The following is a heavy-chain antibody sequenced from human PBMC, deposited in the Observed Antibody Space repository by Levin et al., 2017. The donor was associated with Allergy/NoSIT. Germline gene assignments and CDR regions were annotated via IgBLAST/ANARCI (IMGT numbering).Heavy chain of an antibody. V-gene: IGHV1-18*01. Sequence: PGESLKISCKASGYTFTSYGISWVRQAPGQGLEWMGWISAYNGNTNYAQKLQGRVTMTTDTSTSTAYMELRSLRSDDTAVYYCARRYYDILTGYYMFDYWGQGTLVTVSS. J-gene: IGHJ4*02. D-gene: IGHD3-9*01. CDR2: ISAYNGNT. CDR1: GYTFTSYG. CDR3: ARRYYDILTGYYMFDY.